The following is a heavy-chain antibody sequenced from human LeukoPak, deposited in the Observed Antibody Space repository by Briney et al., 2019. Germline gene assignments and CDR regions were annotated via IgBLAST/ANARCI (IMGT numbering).Heavy chain of an antibody. CDR2: INHSGST. CDR3: ARVRALVVPAAYLYYYGMDV. Sequence: PSETLSLTCAVYGGSFSGYYWSWIRQPPGKGLEWIGEINHSGSTNYNPSLKSRVTISVDTSKNQFSLKLSSVTAADTAVYYCARVRALVVPAAYLYYYGMDVWGQGTTVTVSS. D-gene: IGHD2-2*01. V-gene: IGHV4-34*01. CDR1: GGSFSGYY. J-gene: IGHJ6*02.